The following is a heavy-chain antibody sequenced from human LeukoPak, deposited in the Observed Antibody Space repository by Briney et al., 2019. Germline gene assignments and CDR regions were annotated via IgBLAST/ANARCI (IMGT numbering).Heavy chain of an antibody. CDR2: IYTSGST. CDR1: GNSISSGDYY. Sequence: PSQTLSLTCTVSGNSISSGDYYWSWIRQPAGKGLEWIGRIYTSGSTNYNPSLKSRVTISVDTSKNQFSLKLSSVTAADTAVYYCARGVIAAGGNDFDYWGQGTLVTVSS. V-gene: IGHV4-61*02. CDR3: ARGVIAAGGNDFDY. J-gene: IGHJ4*02. D-gene: IGHD6-13*01.